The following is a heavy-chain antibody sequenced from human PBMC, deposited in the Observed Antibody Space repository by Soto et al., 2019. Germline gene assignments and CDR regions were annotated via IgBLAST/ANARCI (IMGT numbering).Heavy chain of an antibody. CDR3: ASGQKGRRGSGSYNYYVMDV. D-gene: IGHD3-10*01. V-gene: IGHV3-33*01. Sequence: SLTLSCVTTRFAFSSYGMNWVPQAPGKGLEWVAVIWYDGSNKYYADSVKGRFTISRDNSKNTLYLQMTSLRAEDRFVFYWASGQKGRRGSGSYNYYVMDVWGKG. J-gene: IGHJ6*04. CDR2: IWYDGSNK. CDR1: RFAFSSYG.